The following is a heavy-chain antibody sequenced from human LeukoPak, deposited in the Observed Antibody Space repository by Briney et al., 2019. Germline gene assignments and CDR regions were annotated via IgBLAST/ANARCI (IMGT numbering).Heavy chain of an antibody. CDR1: GFTFSSYW. V-gene: IGHV3-7*03. CDR2: IKQDGSEK. CDR3: ARDEDDGDYAPWDY. Sequence: PGGSLRLSCAASGFTFSSYWMSWVRQAPEKGLEWVANIKQDGSEKYYVDSVKGRFTISRDKAKNSLYLQMNSLRAEDTAVYYCARDEDDGDYAPWDYWGQGTLVTVSS. J-gene: IGHJ4*02. D-gene: IGHD4-17*01.